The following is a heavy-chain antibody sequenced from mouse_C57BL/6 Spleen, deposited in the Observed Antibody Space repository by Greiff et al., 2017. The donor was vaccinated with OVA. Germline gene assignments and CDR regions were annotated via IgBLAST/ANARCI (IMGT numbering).Heavy chain of an antibody. V-gene: IGHV5-4*01. D-gene: IGHD3-1*01. CDR2: ISDGGSYT. J-gene: IGHJ2*01. Sequence: EVQVVESGGGLVKPGGSLKLSCAASGFTFSSYAMSWVRQTPEKRLEWVATISDGGSYTYYPDNVKGRFTISRDNAKNNLYLQMSHLKSEDTALYYCARDRDWFDYWGQGTTLTVSS. CDR3: ARDRDWFDY. CDR1: GFTFSSYA.